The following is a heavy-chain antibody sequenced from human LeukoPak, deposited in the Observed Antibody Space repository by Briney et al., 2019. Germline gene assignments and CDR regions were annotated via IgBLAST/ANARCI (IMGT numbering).Heavy chain of an antibody. D-gene: IGHD3-10*01. CDR2: IIPIFGTA. J-gene: IGHJ4*02. V-gene: IGHV1-69*05. CDR1: GGTFSSYA. CDR3: ARGGSSRGDRFDY. Sequence: GASVKVSCKASGGTFSSYAISWVRQAPGQGLEWMGRIIPIFGTANYAQKFQGRVTITTDESTSTAYMELSSLRSEDTAVYCCARGGSSRGDRFDYWGQGTLVTVSS.